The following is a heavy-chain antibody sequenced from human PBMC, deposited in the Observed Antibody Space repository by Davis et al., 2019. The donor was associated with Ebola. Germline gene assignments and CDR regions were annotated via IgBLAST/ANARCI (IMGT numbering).Heavy chain of an antibody. J-gene: IGHJ6*02. V-gene: IGHV4-59*08. CDR1: GGSMTDYY. D-gene: IGHD7-27*01. CDR3: TGDPYYYYGMDV. CDR2: IYYLGST. Sequence: SETLSLTCTVSGGSMTDYYWSWIRQSPGKGLEWIGYIYYLGSTIYNPSLQSRVTISVDTSKNQFSLKLSSVTAADTAVYYSTGDPYYYYGMDVWGQGTTVTVSS.